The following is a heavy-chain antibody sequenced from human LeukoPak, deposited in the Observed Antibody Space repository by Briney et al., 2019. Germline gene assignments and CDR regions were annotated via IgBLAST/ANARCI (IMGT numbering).Heavy chain of an antibody. V-gene: IGHV3-23*01. CDR2: ISGSGGST. CDR3: AKGPWSSGWPVDNWFDP. Sequence: PGGSLRLSCAASGFTFSSYAMGWVRQAPGKGLEWVSAISGSGGSTYYADSVKGRFTISRDNSKNTLYLQMNSLRAEDTAVYYCAKGPWSSGWPVDNWFDPWGQGTLVTVSS. CDR1: GFTFSSYA. J-gene: IGHJ5*02. D-gene: IGHD6-19*01.